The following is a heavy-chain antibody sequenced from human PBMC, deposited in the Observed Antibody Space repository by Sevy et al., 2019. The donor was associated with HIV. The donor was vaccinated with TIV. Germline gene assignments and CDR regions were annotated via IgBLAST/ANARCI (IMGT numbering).Heavy chain of an antibody. CDR1: GFIFSSYG. V-gene: IGHV3-30*02. J-gene: IGHJ6*02. CDR3: ADTPNPAETSANDFGV. Sequence: GGSLRLSCAASGFIFSSYGMHWVRQAPGKGLEWLTFIRKDGSNKYYADSVKGRFTISRDNSKNMVYLQMNSLRPEDLAMNYRADTPNPAETSANDFGVWGDGTTGTLAS. D-gene: IGHD5-12*01. CDR2: IRKDGSNK.